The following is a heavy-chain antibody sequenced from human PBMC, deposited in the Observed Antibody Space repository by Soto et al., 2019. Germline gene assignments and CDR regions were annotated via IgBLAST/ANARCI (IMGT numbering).Heavy chain of an antibody. V-gene: IGHV3-23*01. CDR3: AKGNYDFWSGYPHVDFDY. Sequence: GGSLRLSCAASGFTFSSYAMSWVRQAPGKGLEWVSAISGSGGSTYYADSVKGRFTISRDNSKNTLYLQMNSLRAEDTAVYYCAKGNYDFWSGYPHVDFDYWGQGTLVTVSS. D-gene: IGHD3-3*01. CDR1: GFTFSSYA. J-gene: IGHJ4*02. CDR2: ISGSGGST.